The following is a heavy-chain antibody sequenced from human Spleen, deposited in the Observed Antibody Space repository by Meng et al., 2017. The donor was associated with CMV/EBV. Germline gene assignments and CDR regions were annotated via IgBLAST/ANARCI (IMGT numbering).Heavy chain of an antibody. J-gene: IGHJ6*02. Sequence: GGSLRLSCVASEFTFSRYSMNWVRQAPGKGLEWVSYINSGGSVTSYADSVKGRVTISRDNAKNSLYLQMNSLRAEDTAVYFCARVVPDYAYYYYYGMDVWGQGTTVTVSS. V-gene: IGHV3-48*04. D-gene: IGHD2-2*01. CDR3: ARVVPDYAYYYYYGMDV. CDR1: EFTFSRYS. CDR2: INSGGSVT.